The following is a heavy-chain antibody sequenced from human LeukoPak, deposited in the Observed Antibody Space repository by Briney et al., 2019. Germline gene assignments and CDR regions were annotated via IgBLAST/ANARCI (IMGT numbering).Heavy chain of an antibody. J-gene: IGHJ4*02. Sequence: PSETLSLTCAVYGGSFSNYFWSWIRQPPGKGLEWIGEINHSGGTNYNPSLKSRVTISVDTSKNQFSLKLSSVTAADTAVYYCARGRMYKNYYYDTGDYFDYWGQGTLVTVSS. V-gene: IGHV4-34*01. CDR2: INHSGGT. CDR3: ARGRMYKNYYYDTGDYFDY. CDR1: GGSFSNYF. D-gene: IGHD3-22*01.